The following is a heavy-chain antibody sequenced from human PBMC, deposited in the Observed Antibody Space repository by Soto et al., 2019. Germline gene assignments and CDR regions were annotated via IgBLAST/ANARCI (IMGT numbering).Heavy chain of an antibody. CDR3: ATPGNYYDSSVPLDY. J-gene: IGHJ4*02. D-gene: IGHD3-22*01. CDR2: INPSGGST. Sequence: GASVKVSCKASGYTFTSYYMHWVRQAPGQGLEWMGIINPSGGSTSYAQKFQGRVTMTRDTSTSTVYMELSSLRSEDTAVYYCATPGNYYDSSVPLDYWGQGTLVTVSS. CDR1: GYTFTSYY. V-gene: IGHV1-46*01.